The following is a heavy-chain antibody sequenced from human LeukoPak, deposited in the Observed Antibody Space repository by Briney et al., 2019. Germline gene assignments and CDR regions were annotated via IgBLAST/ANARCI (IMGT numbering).Heavy chain of an antibody. CDR1: GGSISSYY. Sequence: PSETLSLTCTVSGGSISSYYWSWIRQPPGKGLEWIGYVHYSGSTNYNPSLKSRVTISVDTSKNQFSLKLSSVTAADTAVYYCARDRYYYDSSGSSSAFDIWGQGTMVTVSS. J-gene: IGHJ3*02. CDR2: VHYSGST. CDR3: ARDRYYYDSSGSSSAFDI. D-gene: IGHD3-22*01. V-gene: IGHV4-59*12.